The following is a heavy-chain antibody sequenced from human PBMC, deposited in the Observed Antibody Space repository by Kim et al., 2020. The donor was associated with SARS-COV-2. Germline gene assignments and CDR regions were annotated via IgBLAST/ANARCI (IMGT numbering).Heavy chain of an antibody. CDR3: ARESLGYCSGGSCYYWFDP. D-gene: IGHD2-15*01. CDR2: IYYSGST. V-gene: IGHV4-39*07. Sequence: SSYYWGWIRQPPGKGLEWIGSIYYSGSTYYNPSLKSRVTISVDTSKNQFSLKLSSVTAADTAVYYCARESLGYCSGGSCYYWFDPWGQGTLAT. J-gene: IGHJ5*02. CDR1: SSYY.